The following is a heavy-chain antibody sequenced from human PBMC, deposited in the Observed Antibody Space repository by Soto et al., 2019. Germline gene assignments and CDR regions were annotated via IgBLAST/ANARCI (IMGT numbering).Heavy chain of an antibody. Sequence: VGSLRLSCAASGFTFSSYAMSWVRQAPGKGLEWVSAISGSGGSTYYADSVKGRFTISRDNPKNTLYLQMTSLRAEDTAVYYCAKGGTMAWFDPWGQGTLVTVSS. J-gene: IGHJ5*02. CDR1: GFTFSSYA. CDR3: AKGGTMAWFDP. CDR2: ISGSGGST. V-gene: IGHV3-23*01. D-gene: IGHD3-10*01.